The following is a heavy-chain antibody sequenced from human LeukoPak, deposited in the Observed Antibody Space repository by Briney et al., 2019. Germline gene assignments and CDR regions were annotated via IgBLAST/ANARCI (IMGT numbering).Heavy chain of an antibody. Sequence: GGSLRLSCAASGFTFSDHTITWVRQSPGKGLEWVSSISSTSRFIYHADSVKGRFSISRDNAKNSLYLQMNSLRAEDTAVYYCARDLLPYYGSGSYGYWGQGTLVTVSS. J-gene: IGHJ4*02. CDR3: ARDLLPYYGSGSYGY. V-gene: IGHV3-21*01. D-gene: IGHD3-10*01. CDR2: ISSTSRFI. CDR1: GFTFSDHT.